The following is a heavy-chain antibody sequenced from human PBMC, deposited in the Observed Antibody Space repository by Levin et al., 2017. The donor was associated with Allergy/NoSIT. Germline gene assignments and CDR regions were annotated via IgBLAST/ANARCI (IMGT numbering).Heavy chain of an antibody. CDR3: ARGIAAPYNWFDP. Sequence: PSETLSLTCTVSGGSISSYYWSWIRQPPGKGLEWIGYIYYSGSTNYNPSLKSRVTISVDTSKNQFSLKLSSVTAADTAVYYCARGIAAPYNWFDPWGQGTLVTVSS. D-gene: IGHD6-13*01. J-gene: IGHJ5*02. CDR2: IYYSGST. V-gene: IGHV4-59*01. CDR1: GGSISSYY.